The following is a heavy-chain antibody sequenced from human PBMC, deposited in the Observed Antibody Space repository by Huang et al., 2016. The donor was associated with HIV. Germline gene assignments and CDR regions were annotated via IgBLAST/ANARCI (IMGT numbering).Heavy chain of an antibody. CDR2: ISYDGSNK. CDR3: AKDGADEEWDIDY. D-gene: IGHD1-26*01. CDR1: GFSFSTYG. J-gene: IGHJ4*02. Sequence: VQLVESGGGVVQPGRSLRLACAASGFSFSTYGLHWFRQAPGKGLGWVAVISYDGSNKDYAHSVKGRFTISRDTSENKVYLQMNSLRHEDTAVYYCAKDGADEEWDIDYWGQGTLVTVSS. V-gene: IGHV3-30*18.